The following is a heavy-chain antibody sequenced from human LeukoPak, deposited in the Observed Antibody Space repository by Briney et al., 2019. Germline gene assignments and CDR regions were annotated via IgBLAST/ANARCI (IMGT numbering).Heavy chain of an antibody. Sequence: PSETLSLTCAVYGGSFSGYYWSWIRQPPGKGREWFGEINHSGSTNYNPSLKSRVTISVDTSKNQFSLKLSSVTAADTAVYYCASLMMTSGSSYGMDVWGQGTTVTVSS. CDR3: ASLMMTSGSSYGMDV. CDR1: GGSFSGYY. J-gene: IGHJ6*02. CDR2: INHSGST. V-gene: IGHV4-34*01. D-gene: IGHD3-10*01.